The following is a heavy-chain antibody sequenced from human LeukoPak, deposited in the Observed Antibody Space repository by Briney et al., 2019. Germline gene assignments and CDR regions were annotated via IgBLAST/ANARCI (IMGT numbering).Heavy chain of an antibody. J-gene: IGHJ4*02. CDR3: ASSSFAVVTEPYYFDY. CDR2: IYPGDSDT. CDR1: GYSFTSYW. D-gene: IGHD4-23*01. V-gene: IGHV5-51*01. Sequence: GESLKISYKGSGYSFTSYWIGWVRQMPGKGLEWMGIIYPGDSDTRYSPSFQGQVTISADKSISTAYLQWSSLKASDTAMYYCASSSFAVVTEPYYFDYWGQGTLVTVSS.